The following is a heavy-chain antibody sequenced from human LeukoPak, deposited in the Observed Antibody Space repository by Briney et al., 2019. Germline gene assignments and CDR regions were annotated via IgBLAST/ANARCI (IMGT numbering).Heavy chain of an antibody. CDR1: GFTFSSYG. CDR3: AKDLIATVMADDAFDI. V-gene: IGHV3-30*02. CDR2: IRYDGSNK. Sequence: GGSLRLSCAASGFTFSSYGMHWIRQAPGKGLEWVAFIRYDGSNKYYADSVKGRFTISRDNSKNTLYLQMNSLRAEDTAVYYCAKDLIATVMADDAFDIWGQGTMVTVSS. D-gene: IGHD5-18*01. J-gene: IGHJ3*02.